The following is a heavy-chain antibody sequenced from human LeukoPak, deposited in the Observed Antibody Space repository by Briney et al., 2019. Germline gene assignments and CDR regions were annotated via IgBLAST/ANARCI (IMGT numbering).Heavy chain of an antibody. CDR1: GFTFSNYW. CDR2: INKDGSDK. V-gene: IGHV3-7*01. J-gene: IGHJ4*02. Sequence: GGSLRLSCEGSGFTFSNYWMNWVRLAPGKGLEWVANINKDGSDKNYLDSVKGRFTISRDNAKNSQYLQMDSLRVEDTAVYYCTTLSAAAIDYWGQGTLVTASS. D-gene: IGHD6-13*01. CDR3: TTLSAAAIDY.